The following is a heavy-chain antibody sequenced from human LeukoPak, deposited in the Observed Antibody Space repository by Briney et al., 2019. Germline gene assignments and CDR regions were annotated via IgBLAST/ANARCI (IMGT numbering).Heavy chain of an antibody. V-gene: IGHV1-69-2*01. CDR3: ATKSSGYGLDAFDI. Sequence: ASVKISCKVSGYTFTDYYMHWVQQAPGKGLEWMGLVDPKDGETIYAEKFQGRVTITADTSTDTAYMEPSSLRSEDTAVYYCATKSSGYGLDAFDIWGQGTMVTVSS. CDR2: VDPKDGET. D-gene: IGHD5-12*01. CDR1: GYTFTDYY. J-gene: IGHJ3*02.